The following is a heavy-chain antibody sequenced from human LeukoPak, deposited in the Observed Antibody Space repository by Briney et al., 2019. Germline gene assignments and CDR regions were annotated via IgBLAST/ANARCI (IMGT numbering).Heavy chain of an antibody. CDR1: GFTFSSYA. J-gene: IGHJ4*02. CDR3: ARVVSSSWSWAPDY. CDR2: IYSGGST. Sequence: GGSLRLSCAASGFTFSSYAMSWVRQAPGKGLEWVSVIYSGGSTYYADSVKGRFTISRDNSKNTLYLQMNSLRAEDTAVYYCARVVSSSWSWAPDYWGQGTLVTVSS. V-gene: IGHV3-53*01. D-gene: IGHD6-13*01.